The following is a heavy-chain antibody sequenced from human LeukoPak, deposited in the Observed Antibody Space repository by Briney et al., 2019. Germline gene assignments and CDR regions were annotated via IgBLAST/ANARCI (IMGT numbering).Heavy chain of an antibody. CDR1: GGSISSYY. CDR3: ARSGPYYPFDY. J-gene: IGHJ4*02. CDR2: IYYSGST. D-gene: IGHD3-10*01. V-gene: IGHV4-59*01. Sequence: PSEALSLTCTVSGGSISSYYWSWIRQPPGKGLEWIGYIYYSGSTNYNPSLKSRVTISVDTSKNQFSLKLSSVTAADTAVYYCARSGPYYPFDYWGQGTLVIVSS.